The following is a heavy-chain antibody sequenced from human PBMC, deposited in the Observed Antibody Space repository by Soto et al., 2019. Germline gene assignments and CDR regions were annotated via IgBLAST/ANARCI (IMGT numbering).Heavy chain of an antibody. Sequence: QVQLVQSGAEVKRPGSSVKVSCESSGDTFNSYVISWVRQAPGQGLEWMGGIIPIIGVTHYAQKFQGRVTISALSSTGTAYMELTNLGFEDTALYSCARDSLGAKGADHWGQGTLVTVSS. V-gene: IGHV1-69*17. CDR2: IIPIIGVT. CDR3: ARDSLGAKGADH. D-gene: IGHD3-16*01. J-gene: IGHJ4*02. CDR1: GDTFNSYV.